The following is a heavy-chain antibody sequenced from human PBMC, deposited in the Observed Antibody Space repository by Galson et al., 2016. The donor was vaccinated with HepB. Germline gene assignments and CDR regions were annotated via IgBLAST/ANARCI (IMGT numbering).Heavy chain of an antibody. CDR3: ARHGRTAAVEFDY. CDR1: GFTVSSNY. V-gene: IGHV4-39*01. CDR2: IYSGGRT. J-gene: IGHJ4*02. Sequence: LRLSCAASGFTVSSNYMSWVRQPPGKGLEWIGAIYSGGRTYYNPSLMSRLTISVDTSKNQFSLRLSSVTAADTAVYYCARHGRTAAVEFDYWGQGTLVTVSS. D-gene: IGHD6-13*01.